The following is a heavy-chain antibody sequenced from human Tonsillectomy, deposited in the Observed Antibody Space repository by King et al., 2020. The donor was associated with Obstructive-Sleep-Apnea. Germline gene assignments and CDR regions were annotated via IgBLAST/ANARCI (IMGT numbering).Heavy chain of an antibody. J-gene: IGHJ3*02. CDR3: AGAIRGYSYDNDAFDI. Sequence: VQLVESGAEVKKPGASVKVSCKASGYTFTVYDINWVRQATGQGLEWMGWMNPNSGNTGYAQKFQGRVTMTRNTSISTAYMELSSLRSEDTAVYYCAGAIRGYSYDNDAFDIWGQGKMVTVSS. CDR1: GYTFTVYD. D-gene: IGHD5-18*01. CDR2: MNPNSGNT. V-gene: IGHV1-8*01.